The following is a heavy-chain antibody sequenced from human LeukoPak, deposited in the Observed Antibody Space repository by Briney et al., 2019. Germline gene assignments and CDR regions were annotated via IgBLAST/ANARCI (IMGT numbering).Heavy chain of an antibody. CDR3: ARLILSFSFDY. CDR1: GFTFSSYW. V-gene: IGHV3-7*01. Sequence: GGSLRLSCAASGFTFSSYWMSWVRQAPGKGLEWVANIKQDGSEKYYVNSVKGRFTISRDNAKNSLYLQMNSLRAEDTAVYYCARLILSFSFDYWGQGTLVTVSS. J-gene: IGHJ4*02. D-gene: IGHD2-15*01. CDR2: IKQDGSEK.